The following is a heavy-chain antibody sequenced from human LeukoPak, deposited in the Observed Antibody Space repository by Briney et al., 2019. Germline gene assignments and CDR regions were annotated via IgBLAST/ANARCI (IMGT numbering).Heavy chain of an antibody. V-gene: IGHV1-2*02. Sequence: ASVRVSCTTSGYTFTAHYLHWVRQAPGQGPEWLGWLNPSSGETNYAQKFRGRVTMTRDTAINTAYMELTRLTSDDTAIYYCARPVGTMITFGETETHWGQGALVTVSS. CDR2: LNPSSGET. CDR1: GYTFTAHY. CDR3: ARPVGTMITFGETETH. D-gene: IGHD3-16*01. J-gene: IGHJ4*02.